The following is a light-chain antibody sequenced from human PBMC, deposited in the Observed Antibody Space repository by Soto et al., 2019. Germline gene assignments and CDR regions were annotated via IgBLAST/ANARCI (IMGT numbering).Light chain of an antibody. V-gene: IGKV1-5*03. CDR2: RAY. CDR1: QSINIW. CDR3: QQYDSQST. J-gene: IGKJ1*01. Sequence: DIQITQSPSTLSASVGDRVTITCRASQSINIWLAWYQQKPGKAPNLLIYRAYTLKSGVPSRFSGSGSGTEFTITISSLQHDYFATYYCQQYDSQSTFGQGTKVEIK.